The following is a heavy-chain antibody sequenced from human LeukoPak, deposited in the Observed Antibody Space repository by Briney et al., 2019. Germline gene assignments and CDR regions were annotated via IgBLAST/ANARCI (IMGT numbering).Heavy chain of an antibody. CDR1: GYTFTSYA. CDR2: INAGNGNT. V-gene: IGHV1-3*01. D-gene: IGHD3-10*01. Sequence: ASVKVSCKASGYTFTSYAMHWVRQAPGQRLEWMGWINAGNGNTKYSQKFQGRVTITRDTSASTAYMELSSLRSEDTAVYYCARDHGWFGESLFPGFDYWGQGTLVTVSS. J-gene: IGHJ4*02. CDR3: ARDHGWFGESLFPGFDY.